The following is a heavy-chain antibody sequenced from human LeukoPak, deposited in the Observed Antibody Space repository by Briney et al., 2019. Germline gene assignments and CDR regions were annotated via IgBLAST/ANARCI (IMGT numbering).Heavy chain of an antibody. V-gene: IGHV3-20*04. CDR3: AKTGITMVRGYYYYYMDV. CDR1: GFTFDDYG. D-gene: IGHD3-10*01. J-gene: IGHJ6*03. CDR2: INWNGGST. Sequence: GGSLRLSCAASGFTFDDYGMSWVRQAPGKGLEWVSGINWNGGSTGYADSVKGRFTISRDNAKNSLYLQMNSLRAEDTAVYYCAKTGITMVRGYYYYYMDVWGKGTTVTISS.